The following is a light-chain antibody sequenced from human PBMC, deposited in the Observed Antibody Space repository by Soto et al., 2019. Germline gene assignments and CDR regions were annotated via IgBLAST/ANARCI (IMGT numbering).Light chain of an antibody. CDR3: ATWDSSLSEVV. Sequence: QSALTQPASVSGSPGQSITISCAGSRSNIGNDYVSWYQLVPGRAPKLLIYDNNKRPSGIPDRFSGSKSGTSATLGITGLQTGDEADYYCATWDSSLSEVVFGGGTKLTVL. J-gene: IGLJ2*01. CDR2: DNN. CDR1: RSNIGNDY. V-gene: IGLV1-51*01.